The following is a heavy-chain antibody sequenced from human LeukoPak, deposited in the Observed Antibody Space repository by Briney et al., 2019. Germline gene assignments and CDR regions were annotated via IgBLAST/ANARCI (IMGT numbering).Heavy chain of an antibody. V-gene: IGHV1-46*01. Sequence: ASEKVSCKASGYTFSNYYMHWLRQAPGQGLEWMGIINPRGDNTNYAQKVQGRLTMTKDMSTSTVFMELSSLRSEDTAVYYCARDHGGGPFDYWGQGTLVTVSS. CDR2: INPRGDNT. CDR3: ARDHGGGPFDY. CDR1: GYTFSNYY. D-gene: IGHD4-23*01. J-gene: IGHJ4*02.